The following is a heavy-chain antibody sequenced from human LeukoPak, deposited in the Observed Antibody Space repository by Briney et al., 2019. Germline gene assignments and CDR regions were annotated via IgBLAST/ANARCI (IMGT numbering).Heavy chain of an antibody. J-gene: IGHJ3*02. V-gene: IGHV3-23*01. CDR2: ISGSGGST. CDR3: AKDRRGGSYYAATLDI. Sequence: GGSLRLSCAASGFTFSSYAMSWVRQAPGKGLEWVSAISGSGGSTYYADSVKGRFTISRDNSKNTLYLQMNSLRAEDTAVYYCAKDRRGGSYYAATLDIWGQGTMVTVSS. D-gene: IGHD1-26*01. CDR1: GFTFSSYA.